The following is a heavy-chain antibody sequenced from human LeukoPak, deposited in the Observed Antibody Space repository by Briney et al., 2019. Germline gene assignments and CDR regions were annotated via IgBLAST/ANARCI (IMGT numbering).Heavy chain of an antibody. J-gene: IGHJ2*01. CDR1: GYTFTSNY. CDR3: ARDDNGSYSHFDL. Sequence: ASVTVSCKASGYTFTSNYIHWVRQAPGQGLEWMGIINPSGGSTSYAQKFQGRVTMTRDTSTSTVYMELSSLKSEDTAVYYCARDDNGSYSHFDLWGRGTLVTVSS. CDR2: INPSGGST. V-gene: IGHV1-46*01. D-gene: IGHD1-26*01.